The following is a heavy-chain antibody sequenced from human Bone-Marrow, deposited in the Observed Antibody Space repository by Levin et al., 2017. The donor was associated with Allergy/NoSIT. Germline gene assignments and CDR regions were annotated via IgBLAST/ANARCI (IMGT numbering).Heavy chain of an antibody. Sequence: GSLRLSCAASGFTVSSRYMSWVRQAPGKGLEWVSLIHSGGNTYYADSFKGRFTISTDSSKNMLYLQMNSLRPDDTAMYSCARGSQWLVRDFDFWGQGTLVTVSS. CDR1: GFTVSSRY. V-gene: IGHV3-66*01. D-gene: IGHD6-19*01. J-gene: IGHJ4*02. CDR2: IHSGGNT. CDR3: ARGSQWLVRDFDF.